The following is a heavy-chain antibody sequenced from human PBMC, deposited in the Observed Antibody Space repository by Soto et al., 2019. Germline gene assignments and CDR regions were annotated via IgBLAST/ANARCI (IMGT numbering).Heavy chain of an antibody. CDR1: GYTFTGYG. D-gene: IGHD3-22*01. V-gene: IGHV1-18*04. CDR2: ISAYNGNT. Sequence: ASVKVSCKASGYTFTGYGISWARQAPGQGLEWMGWISAYNGNTNYAQKLQGRVTMTTDTSTSTANMELRSLRSDDTSVYSRARVNADSSGYCYVPGPDYWGQGTLGTFSS. CDR3: ARVNADSSGYCYVPGPDY. J-gene: IGHJ4*02.